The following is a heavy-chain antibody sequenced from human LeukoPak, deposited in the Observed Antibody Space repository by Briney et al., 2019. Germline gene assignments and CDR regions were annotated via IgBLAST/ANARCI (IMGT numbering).Heavy chain of an antibody. V-gene: IGHV3-66*01. CDR3: ARDPDA. CDR2: IYSGGDT. CDR1: GFTVSNYY. Sequence: PGGSLRLSCAASGFTVSNYYMSWVRKAPGEGLEWVSVIYSGGDTYHADSVKGRFTLSRDNSKNTLYLQKNSLRAEDTAVYYCARDPDAWGQGTLVTVSS. J-gene: IGHJ5*02.